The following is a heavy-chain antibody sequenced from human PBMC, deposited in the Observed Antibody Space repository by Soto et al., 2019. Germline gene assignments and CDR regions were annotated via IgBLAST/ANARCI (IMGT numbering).Heavy chain of an antibody. V-gene: IGHV3-23*01. J-gene: IGHJ6*02. CDR1: GCTFRSYA. Sequence: PGGSLRLSWAASGCTFRSYAMIWVRQAAGKGLEWVSAISGSDGSTYYADALKGWFTIARDNCKNTLYLQMNSVRAENTAVYFCAKVLGYTIMITMDVWGQGTTVTVSS. CDR2: ISGSDGST. D-gene: IGHD3-16*01. CDR3: AKVLGYTIMITMDV.